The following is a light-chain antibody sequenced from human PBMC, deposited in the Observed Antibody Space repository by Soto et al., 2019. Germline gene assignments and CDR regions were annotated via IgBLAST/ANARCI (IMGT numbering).Light chain of an antibody. CDR1: SSDVGGYDY. CDR3: SSFTSSSTQV. J-gene: IGLJ3*02. Sequence: QSALTQPASVSGSLGQSITISCTGTSSDVGGYDYVSWYRQHPGKVPKLIIYEVNKRPSGVSNRFSGSKSANTASLTISGLQADDEADYYCSSFTSSSTQVFGGGTKVTVL. CDR2: EVN. V-gene: IGLV2-14*01.